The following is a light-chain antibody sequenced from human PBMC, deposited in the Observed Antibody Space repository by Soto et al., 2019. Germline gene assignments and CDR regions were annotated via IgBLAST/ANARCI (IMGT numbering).Light chain of an antibody. CDR2: DAS. Sequence: EFVLTQSPGTLSLSPGERATLSCRASQTVRNNYLAWYQQKPGQAPRLLIYDASSRATGIPDRFSGGGSGTEFTLTISSLQSEDFAVYYCQQYNNWPRTFGQGTRLE. J-gene: IGKJ5*01. CDR3: QQYNNWPRT. V-gene: IGKV3-20*01. CDR1: QTVRNNY.